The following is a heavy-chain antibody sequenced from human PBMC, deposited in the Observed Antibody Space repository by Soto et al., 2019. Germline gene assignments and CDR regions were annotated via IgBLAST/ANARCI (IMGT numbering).Heavy chain of an antibody. CDR2: INHSGST. Sequence: SETLSLTCAVYGGSFSGYYWSWIRQPPGKGLEWIGEINHSGSTNYNPSLKSRVTISVDTSKNQFSLKLSSVTAADTAVYYCARVGGWLRPRYYFDYWGQGTLVTVSS. J-gene: IGHJ4*02. V-gene: IGHV4-34*01. CDR3: ARVGGWLRPRYYFDY. CDR1: GGSFSGYY. D-gene: IGHD5-12*01.